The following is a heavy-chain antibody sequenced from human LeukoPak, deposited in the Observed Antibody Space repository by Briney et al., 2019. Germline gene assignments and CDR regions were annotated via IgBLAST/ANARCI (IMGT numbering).Heavy chain of an antibody. CDR2: ISSSSNYI. V-gene: IGHV3-21*01. CDR3: AREPGDSSGWSE. D-gene: IGHD6-19*01. J-gene: IGHJ4*02. Sequence: KTGGSLRPSCAASGFTFTSYSMNWVRQAPGKGLEWVSSISSSSNYIYYADSVKGRFTISRDNAKNSLYLQMNSLRAEDTAVYYCAREPGDSSGWSEWGQGTLVTVSS. CDR1: GFTFTSYS.